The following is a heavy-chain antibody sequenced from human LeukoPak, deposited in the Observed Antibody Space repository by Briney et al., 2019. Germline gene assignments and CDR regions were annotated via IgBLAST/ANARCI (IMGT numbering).Heavy chain of an antibody. CDR2: INHSGST. V-gene: IGHV4-34*01. D-gene: IGHD2-2*01. CDR3: ARECCSSTSCYAWWFDP. CDR1: GGSFSGYY. Sequence: SETLSLTCAVYGGSFSGYYWSWIRQPPGKGLDWIGEINHSGSTNYNPSLKSRVTISVDTSKNQFSLKLSSVTAADTAVYYCARECCSSTSCYAWWFDPWGQGTLVTVSS. J-gene: IGHJ5*02.